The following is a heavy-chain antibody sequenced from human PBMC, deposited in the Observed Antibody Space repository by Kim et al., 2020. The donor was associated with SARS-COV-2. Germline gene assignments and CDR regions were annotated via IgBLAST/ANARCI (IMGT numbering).Heavy chain of an antibody. CDR3: ARLETVYYYYYGMDV. J-gene: IGHJ6*02. Sequence: GESLKISCKGSGYSFTSYWIGWVRQMPGKGLEWMGIIYPGDSDTRYSPSFQGQVTISADKSISTAYLQWSSLKASDTAMYYCARLETVYYYYYGMDVWGQGTTVTVSS. D-gene: IGHD4-4*01. V-gene: IGHV5-51*01. CDR2: IYPGDSDT. CDR1: GYSFTSYW.